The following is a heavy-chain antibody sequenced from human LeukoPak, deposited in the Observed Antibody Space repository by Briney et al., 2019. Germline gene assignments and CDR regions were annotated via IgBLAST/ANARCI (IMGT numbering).Heavy chain of an antibody. D-gene: IGHD4-17*01. CDR3: ARSPTVTIFDY. J-gene: IGHJ4*02. CDR2: IKQDGSEK. Sequence: GGSLRLSCAASGLTFSSYWMSWVRQAPGKGLEWVANIKQDGSEKYYVDSVKGRFTISRDNAKNSLYLQMNSLRAEDTAVYYCARSPTVTIFDYWGQGTLVTVSS. V-gene: IGHV3-7*01. CDR1: GLTFSSYW.